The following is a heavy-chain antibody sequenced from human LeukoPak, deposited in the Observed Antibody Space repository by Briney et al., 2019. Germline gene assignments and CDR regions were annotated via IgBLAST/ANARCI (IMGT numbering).Heavy chain of an antibody. Sequence: GGSLRLSCAASGFTFNNFGMHWVRQAPGKGLEWVAFMGYEGIHKYYVDSVRGRFTISKDNSKATLYLQMNSLRPEDTAVYYCARDLHGGYSSDYWGQGTLVTVSS. CDR1: GFTFNNFG. V-gene: IGHV3-30*02. CDR3: ARDLHGGYSSDY. D-gene: IGHD4-23*01. CDR2: MGYEGIHK. J-gene: IGHJ4*02.